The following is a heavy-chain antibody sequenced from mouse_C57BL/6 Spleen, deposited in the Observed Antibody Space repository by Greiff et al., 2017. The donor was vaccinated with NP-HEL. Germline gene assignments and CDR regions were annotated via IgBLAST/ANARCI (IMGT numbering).Heavy chain of an antibody. D-gene: IGHD1-1*01. Sequence: VQLQESGAELVKPGASVKMSCKASGYTFTSYWITWVKQRPGQGLEWIGDIYPGSGSTNYNEKFKSKATLTVDTSSSTAYMQLSSLTSADSAVYYCARNGYSFITTVVGYAMDYWGQGTSVTVSS. J-gene: IGHJ4*01. CDR3: ARNGYSFITTVVGYAMDY. CDR1: GYTFTSYW. V-gene: IGHV1-55*01. CDR2: IYPGSGST.